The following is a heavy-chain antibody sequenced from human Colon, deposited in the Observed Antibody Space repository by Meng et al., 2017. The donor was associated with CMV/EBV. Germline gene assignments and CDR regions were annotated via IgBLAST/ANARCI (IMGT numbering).Heavy chain of an antibody. CDR2: ISPYNGNT. D-gene: IGHD2-2*01. J-gene: IGHJ6*02. Sequence: ASVKVSCKASGYTFTTYSITWVRQAPGQGLEWMGLISPYNGNTKYAQRLQDRVTMTTDTSTNTAYMELRSLRSDDTAVYFCARVVVVPADYYTMDVWGQGTTVTVSS. CDR3: ARVVVVPADYYTMDV. CDR1: GYTFTTYS. V-gene: IGHV1-18*01.